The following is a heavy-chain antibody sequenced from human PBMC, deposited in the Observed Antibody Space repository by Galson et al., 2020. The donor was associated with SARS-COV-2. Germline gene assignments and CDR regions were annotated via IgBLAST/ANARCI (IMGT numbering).Heavy chain of an antibody. CDR1: GFTVTTSA. CDR2: IVSCSGKT. J-gene: IGHJ4*02. V-gene: IGHV1-58*01. CDR3: AAFIDRPAY. D-gene: IGHD6-6*01. Sequence: SVNVSCQASGFTVTTSAVHRVRQARGQRLDWIGCIVSCSGKTNYAQKFQERVSITRDMSTTTAYMKLISLRYEDTSVYYCAAFIDRPAYWGKGTLVTVSS.